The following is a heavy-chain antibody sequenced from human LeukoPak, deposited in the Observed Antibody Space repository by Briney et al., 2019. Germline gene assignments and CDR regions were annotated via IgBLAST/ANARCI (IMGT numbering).Heavy chain of an antibody. CDR1: GFTFSSYE. CDR3: AISFDY. CDR2: ISSSGSTI. Sequence: GGSLRLSCAASGFTFSSYEMNWVRQAPGKGLEWVSYISSSGSTIYYADPVKGRFTISRDNAKSSLYLQMNSVRAEGTAVYYCAISFDYWGQGTLVTVSS. J-gene: IGHJ4*02. V-gene: IGHV3-48*03.